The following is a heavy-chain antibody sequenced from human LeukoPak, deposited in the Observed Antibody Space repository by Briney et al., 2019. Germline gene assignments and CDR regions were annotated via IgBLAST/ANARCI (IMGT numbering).Heavy chain of an antibody. D-gene: IGHD3-3*01. CDR2: IRYDGSNK. Sequence: GGSLRLSCAASGFTFSSYGMHWVRQAPGKGLEWVAFIRYDGSNKYYADSVKGRFTISRDNPKNTLYLQMNSLRAEDTAVYYCVRSGYYTYQYYYMDVWGKGTTVTVSS. CDR3: VRSGYYTYQYYYMDV. V-gene: IGHV3-30*02. J-gene: IGHJ6*03. CDR1: GFTFSSYG.